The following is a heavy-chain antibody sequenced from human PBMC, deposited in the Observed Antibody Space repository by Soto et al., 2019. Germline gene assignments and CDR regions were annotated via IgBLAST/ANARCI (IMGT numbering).Heavy chain of an antibody. CDR1: GASISNAY. CDR2: IHSSGTF. Sequence: SETLSLTCTVSGASISNAYWSRIRQAAGKRLEWIGRIHSSGTFNYNPSLKSRVSISRDTSKNQISLKLSSVTAADTAVYYCARDNIVSKGYGMDVWGQGTTVTVSS. CDR3: ARDNIVSKGYGMDV. D-gene: IGHD5-12*01. V-gene: IGHV4-4*07. J-gene: IGHJ6*02.